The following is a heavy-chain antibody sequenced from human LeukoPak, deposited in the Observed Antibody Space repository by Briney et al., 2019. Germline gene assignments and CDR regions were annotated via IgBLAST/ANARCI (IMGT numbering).Heavy chain of an antibody. CDR1: GFTFSNYA. V-gene: IGHV3-30*18. Sequence: GGSLRLSCAAFGFTFSNYAMHWVRKAPGKGLEWVAVISDDGSNKYYGDSVKGRFTISRDNSKNTVYLQMNSLRAEDTAVYYCAKDRYSSGWYSDFDYWGQGTLVTVSS. D-gene: IGHD6-19*01. CDR2: ISDDGSNK. J-gene: IGHJ4*02. CDR3: AKDRYSSGWYSDFDY.